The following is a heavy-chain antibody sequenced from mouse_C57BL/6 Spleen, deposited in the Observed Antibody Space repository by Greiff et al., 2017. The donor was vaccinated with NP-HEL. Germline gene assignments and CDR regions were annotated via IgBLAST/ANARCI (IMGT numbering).Heavy chain of an antibody. J-gene: IGHJ3*01. Sequence: EVQLVESGGGLVKPGGSLKLSCAASGFTFSSYAMSWVRQTPEKRLEWVATISDGGSYTYYPDTVKGRFTISRDNAKNNLYLQMSHLKSEDTAMYYCARRGIFYDCDPFAYWGQGTLVTVSA. V-gene: IGHV5-4*01. CDR1: GFTFSSYA. D-gene: IGHD2-4*01. CDR3: ARRGIFYDCDPFAY. CDR2: ISDGGSYT.